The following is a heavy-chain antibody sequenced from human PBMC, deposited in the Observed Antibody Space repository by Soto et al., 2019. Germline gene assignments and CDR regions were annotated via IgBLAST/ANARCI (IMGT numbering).Heavy chain of an antibody. CDR3: ARDHAGSRDDYNPFDF. CDR2: SSGSTGYI. J-gene: IGHJ4*02. CDR1: GFSFSIYT. V-gene: IGHV3-21*01. D-gene: IGHD3-10*01. Sequence: EVHLVESGGGLVKPGGSLTLSCVASGFSFSIYTMNWVRQSPGKGLEWVSSSSGSTGYIYYADSVKGRFTVSRDDAKNSLYLQMNSLRAEDTAVYYCARDHAGSRDDYNPFDFWGQGTLVTVSS.